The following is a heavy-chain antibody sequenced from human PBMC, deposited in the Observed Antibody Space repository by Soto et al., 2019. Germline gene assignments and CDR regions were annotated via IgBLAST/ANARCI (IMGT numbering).Heavy chain of an antibody. CDR1: GYTLTGLS. Sequence: ASVKVSFKVSGYTLTGLSIHWVRQAPGKGLEWMGGFHRDDGDTNYAQMFQGRVIMTEDSSTDTGYMELSSLRFEDTAVYYCAHAEGIGSAIMYCDSWGQGTQVTVSS. V-gene: IGHV1-24*01. CDR3: AHAEGIGSAIMYCDS. D-gene: IGHD2-2*01. J-gene: IGHJ4*02. CDR2: FHRDDGDT.